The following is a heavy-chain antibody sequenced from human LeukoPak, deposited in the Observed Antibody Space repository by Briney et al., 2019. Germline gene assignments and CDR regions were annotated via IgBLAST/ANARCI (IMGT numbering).Heavy chain of an antibody. Sequence: GGSLRLSCAASGFTFSSYSMNWVRQAPGKGLEWVSSISSSSSYIYYADSVKGRSTISRDNAKNSLYLQMNSLRAEDTAVYYCARGGNYDILTGPVAFDIWGQGTMVTVSS. CDR2: ISSSSSYI. V-gene: IGHV3-21*01. CDR1: GFTFSSYS. D-gene: IGHD3-9*01. J-gene: IGHJ3*02. CDR3: ARGGNYDILTGPVAFDI.